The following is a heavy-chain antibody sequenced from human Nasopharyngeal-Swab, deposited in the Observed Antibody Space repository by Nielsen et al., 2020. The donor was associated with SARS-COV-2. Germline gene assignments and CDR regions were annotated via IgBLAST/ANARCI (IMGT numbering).Heavy chain of an antibody. CDR1: GFTFSSYG. J-gene: IGHJ6*02. D-gene: IGHD3-16*01. V-gene: IGHV3-30*18. CDR3: EKKKEGGGEGEKKKNSMDV. Sequence: GESLKISCAASGFTFSSYGMHWVRQAPGKGLEWVAVISYDGSNKYYADSVKGRFTISRDNSKNTLYLQMNSLRAEETAGEEGEKKKEGGGEGEKKKNSMDVWGQGTTVTVSS. CDR2: ISYDGSNK.